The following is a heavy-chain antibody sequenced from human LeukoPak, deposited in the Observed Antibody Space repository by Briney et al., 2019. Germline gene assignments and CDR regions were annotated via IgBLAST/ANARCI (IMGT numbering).Heavy chain of an antibody. CDR3: ARDDSGYDYFDN. J-gene: IGHJ4*02. CDR2: IYYSGST. Sequence: SETLSLTCTVSGGPISSYYWSWIRQPPGKGLEWIGYIYYSGSTNYNPSLKSRVTISVDTSKNQFSLKLSSVTAADTAVYYCARDDSGYDYFDNWGQGTLVTVSS. CDR1: GGPISSYY. V-gene: IGHV4-59*01. D-gene: IGHD5-12*01.